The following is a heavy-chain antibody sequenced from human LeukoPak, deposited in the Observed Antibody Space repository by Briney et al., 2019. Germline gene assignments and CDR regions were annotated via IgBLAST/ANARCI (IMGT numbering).Heavy chain of an antibody. CDR1: GFTFSSYE. CDR2: ISSSGSTI. Sequence: GGSLRLSCAASGFTFSSYEMNWVRQAPGKGLEWVSYISSSGSTIYYADSVKGRFTISRDNAKNSLYLQMNSLRAEDTAVYYCATFPIAAAAPFDYWGQGTLVTVYS. V-gene: IGHV3-48*03. J-gene: IGHJ4*02. D-gene: IGHD6-13*01. CDR3: ATFPIAAAAPFDY.